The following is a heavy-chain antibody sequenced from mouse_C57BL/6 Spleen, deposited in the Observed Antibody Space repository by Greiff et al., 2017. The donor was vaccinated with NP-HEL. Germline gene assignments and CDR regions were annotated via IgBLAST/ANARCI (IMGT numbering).Heavy chain of an antibody. J-gene: IGHJ4*01. V-gene: IGHV2-6*01. D-gene: IGHD2-4*01. CDR1: GFSLTSYG. Sequence: VKLMESGPGLVAPSQSLSITCTVSGFSLTSYGVDWVRQSPGKGLEWLGVIWGVGSTNYNSALKSRLSISKDNSKSQVFLKMNSLQTDDTAMYYCAIYDYDNAMDYWGQGTSVTVSS. CDR2: IWGVGST. CDR3: AIYDYDNAMDY.